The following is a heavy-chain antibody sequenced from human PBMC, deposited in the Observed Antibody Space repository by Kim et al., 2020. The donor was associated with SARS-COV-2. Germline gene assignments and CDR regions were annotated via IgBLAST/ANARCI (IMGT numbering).Heavy chain of an antibody. V-gene: IGHV3-23*01. Sequence: GRFTISRDNSKNTLYLQMNSLRAEDTAVYYCAKDIPNYYGSGSYKNWFDSWGQGTLVTVSS. CDR3: AKDIPNYYGSGSYKNWFDS. J-gene: IGHJ5*01. D-gene: IGHD3-10*01.